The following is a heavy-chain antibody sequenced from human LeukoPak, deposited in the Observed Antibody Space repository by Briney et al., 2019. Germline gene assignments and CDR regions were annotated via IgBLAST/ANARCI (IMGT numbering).Heavy chain of an antibody. CDR1: GGSVSSGSYY. Sequence: SETLSLTCTVSGGSVSSGSYYWSWLRQPPGKGLEWIGYIYYSGSTNYNPSLKSRVTISVDPSKTQFSLKLSSVPAADTAVYYCARGSGSYYRLFDYWGQGTLVTVSS. V-gene: IGHV4-61*01. D-gene: IGHD1-26*01. CDR3: ARGSGSYYRLFDY. CDR2: IYYSGST. J-gene: IGHJ4*02.